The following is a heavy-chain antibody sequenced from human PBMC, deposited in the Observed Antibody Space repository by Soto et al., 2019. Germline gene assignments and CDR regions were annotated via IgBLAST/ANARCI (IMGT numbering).Heavy chain of an antibody. CDR1: GGTFTTNG. Sequence: QVQLVQSGNEVKKPGSSVKVSCKASGGTFTTNGIIWVRQAPGQGLEWMGGIVPVFGSTKYAQKFQGRLTITADSSTNTAYMDLSSLKSEDTPTYYIAQDPPRGDFILKWFGPWGQRTLVTVSS. CDR3: AQDPPRGDFILKWFGP. V-gene: IGHV1-69*06. CDR2: IVPVFGST. J-gene: IGHJ5*02. D-gene: IGHD2-21*01.